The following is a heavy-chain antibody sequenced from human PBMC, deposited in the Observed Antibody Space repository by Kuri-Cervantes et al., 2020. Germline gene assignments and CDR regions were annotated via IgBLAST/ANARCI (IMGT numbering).Heavy chain of an antibody. D-gene: IGHD3-3*01. Sequence: ASVKVSCKASGYTFTSYDINWVRQATGQGLEWMGWMNPNSGNTGYAQKFQGRVTMTRNTSISTAYMELISLRSEDTAVYYCARGEPYDFWSGYGENWFDPWGQGTLVTVSS. CDR2: MNPNSGNT. J-gene: IGHJ5*02. V-gene: IGHV1-8*01. CDR3: ARGEPYDFWSGYGENWFDP. CDR1: GYTFTSYD.